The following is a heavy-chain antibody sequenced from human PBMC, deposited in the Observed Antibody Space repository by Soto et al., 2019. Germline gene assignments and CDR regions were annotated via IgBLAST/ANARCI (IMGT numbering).Heavy chain of an antibody. J-gene: IGHJ6*03. Sequence: SETLSLTCAVSSGSISSSNWWSWVRQPPGKGLEWIGEIYHSGSTNYNPSLKSRVTISVDKSKNQFSLKLSSVTAADTAVYYCARYSSSSGYYYYYMDVWGKGTTVTVSS. CDR2: IYHSGST. CDR1: SGSISSSNW. V-gene: IGHV4-4*02. CDR3: ARYSSSSGYYYYYMDV. D-gene: IGHD6-6*01.